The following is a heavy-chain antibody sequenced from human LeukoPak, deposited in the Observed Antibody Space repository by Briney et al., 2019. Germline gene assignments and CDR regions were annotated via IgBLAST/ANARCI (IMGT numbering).Heavy chain of an antibody. CDR2: VRTRSNSYAT. D-gene: IGHD3-10*01. Sequence: GGSLKLSCAASRFTFSSSALHWVRQASGRGLEWVGRVRTRSNSYATTYSASVSGRFTISRDDSKNTACLQMTNLRTEDTAIYYCSSYDTDAISYYVNYWGQGILVTVSS. CDR1: RFTFSSSA. V-gene: IGHV3-73*01. CDR3: SSYDTDAISYYVNY. J-gene: IGHJ4*02.